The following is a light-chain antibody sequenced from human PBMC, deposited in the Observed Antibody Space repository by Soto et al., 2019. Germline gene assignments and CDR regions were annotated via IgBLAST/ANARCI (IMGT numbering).Light chain of an antibody. V-gene: IGLV1-51*01. Sequence: QSVLTQPPSVSAAPGQKVTISCSGSSSNIGNNYVSWYQQLPGTAPKLLIYDNNKRPSGIPDRFSGSKSGTSATLGITGLQTGDEADHYCGTWDSSLSSWVFGGGTQLTVL. CDR3: GTWDSSLSSWV. CDR1: SSNIGNNY. CDR2: DNN. J-gene: IGLJ3*02.